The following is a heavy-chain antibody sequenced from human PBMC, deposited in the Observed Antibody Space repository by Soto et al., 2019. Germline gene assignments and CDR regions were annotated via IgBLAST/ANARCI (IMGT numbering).Heavy chain of an antibody. CDR2: INSDGSST. Sequence: PGGSLRLSCAASGFTFSNYAMHWVRQAPGKGLVWVSRINSDGSSTSYADSVKGRFTISRDNAKNTLYLQMNSLRAEDTAVYYCARDVRPPRGYYYYMDVWAKGTTVTVSS. CDR1: GFTFSNYA. D-gene: IGHD6-6*01. CDR3: ARDVRPPRGYYYYMDV. V-gene: IGHV3-74*01. J-gene: IGHJ6*03.